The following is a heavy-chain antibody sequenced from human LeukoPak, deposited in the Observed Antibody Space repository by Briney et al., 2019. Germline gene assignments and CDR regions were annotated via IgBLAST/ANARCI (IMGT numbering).Heavy chain of an antibody. CDR2: IYQSGIT. D-gene: IGHD6-19*01. CDR1: GDSISSGNY. Sequence: SGTLSLTCGVSGDSISSGNYWNWVRQPPGKGLEWIGDIYQSGITNYNPSLKSRVTMSVDKSKNEFSLKLDSVPAADTAVYYCARDPRPRGGWFYFDYWGQGILVTVSS. V-gene: IGHV4-4*02. J-gene: IGHJ4*02. CDR3: ARDPRPRGGWFYFDY.